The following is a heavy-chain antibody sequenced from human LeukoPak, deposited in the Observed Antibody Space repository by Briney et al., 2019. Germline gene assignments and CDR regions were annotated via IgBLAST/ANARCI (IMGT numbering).Heavy chain of an antibody. D-gene: IGHD3-10*01. CDR2: IYPGDSDT. Sequence: GESLKISCKGSGYSFTSYWIGWVRQMPGKGLEWMGIIYPGDSDTRYSPSFQGQVTISADKSISTAYLQWSSLKASDTAVYYCARGGSTMVTPYYFDYWGQGTLVTVSS. V-gene: IGHV5-51*01. CDR1: GYSFTSYW. J-gene: IGHJ4*02. CDR3: ARGGSTMVTPYYFDY.